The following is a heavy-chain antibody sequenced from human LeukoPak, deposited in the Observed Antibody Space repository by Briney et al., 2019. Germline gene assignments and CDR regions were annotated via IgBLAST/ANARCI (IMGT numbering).Heavy chain of an antibody. D-gene: IGHD3-16*01. Sequence: KPSETLSLTCTVSGGSISSSSYYWSWIRQPAGKGLEWIGRIYTSGSTNYNPSLKSRVTISVDTSKNQFSLKLSSVTAADTAVYYCARVPAPSAFDIWGQGTMVTVSS. V-gene: IGHV4-61*02. CDR1: GGSISSSSYY. J-gene: IGHJ3*02. CDR3: ARVPAPSAFDI. CDR2: IYTSGST.